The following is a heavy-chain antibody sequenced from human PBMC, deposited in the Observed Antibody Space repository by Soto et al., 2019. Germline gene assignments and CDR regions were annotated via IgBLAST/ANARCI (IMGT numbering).Heavy chain of an antibody. CDR3: ARSLYSASYRTTYYIDY. CDR1: GFTFSSYA. CDR2: ISSKSSYI. V-gene: IGHV3-21*01. J-gene: IGHJ4*02. Sequence: GGSLRLSCAASGFTFSSYAMSWVRQAPGKGLEWVSSISSKSSYIYYADSVKGRFTISRDNAENSLFLQMNSLRAEDTAVYYCARSLYSASYRTTYYIDYWGQGTLVTVPQ. D-gene: IGHD1-7*01.